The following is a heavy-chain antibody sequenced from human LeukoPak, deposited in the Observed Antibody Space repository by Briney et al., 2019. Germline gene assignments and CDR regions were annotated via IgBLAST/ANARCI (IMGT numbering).Heavy chain of an antibody. Sequence: PSETLSLTCTVSGGSISSYYWSWIRQPPGKGLEWIGYMYTSGSGNYNPSLESRVTISVDTSKNQFSLKLSSVTAADTAVYYCARRDYYYYYMDVWGKGTTVTVSS. CDR3: ARRDYYYYYMDV. CDR1: GGSISSYY. J-gene: IGHJ6*03. CDR2: MYTSGSG. V-gene: IGHV4-4*09.